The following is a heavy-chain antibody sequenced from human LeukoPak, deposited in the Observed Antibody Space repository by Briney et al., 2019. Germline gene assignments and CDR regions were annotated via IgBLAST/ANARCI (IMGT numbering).Heavy chain of an antibody. CDR3: ARMDGRYYYYYGLDV. J-gene: IGHJ6*02. CDR1: GFTFSSYS. CDR2: IKQDGSEK. V-gene: IGHV3-7*01. D-gene: IGHD6-19*01. Sequence: GGSLRLSCAASGFTFSSYSMSWVRQTPGKGLEWVANIKQDGSEKYYVDSVKGRLTISRDNAKNSLFLQMNSLRAEDTAVYYCARMDGRYYYYYGLDVWGQGTTVTVSS.